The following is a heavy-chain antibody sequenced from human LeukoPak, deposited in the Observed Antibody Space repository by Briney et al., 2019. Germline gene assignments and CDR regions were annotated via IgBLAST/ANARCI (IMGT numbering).Heavy chain of an antibody. CDR3: ARDVRMIAGAYFDY. V-gene: IGHV3-30*02. J-gene: IGHJ4*02. Sequence: GGSLRLSCAASEFTFSTYGMHWVRQAPGKGLEWVAFIRYDASNKYYADSVKGRFTISRDNSKNTLYLQMNSLRVEDTALYYCARDVRMIAGAYFDYWGQGTLVTVSS. CDR2: IRYDASNK. CDR1: EFTFSTYG. D-gene: IGHD6-19*01.